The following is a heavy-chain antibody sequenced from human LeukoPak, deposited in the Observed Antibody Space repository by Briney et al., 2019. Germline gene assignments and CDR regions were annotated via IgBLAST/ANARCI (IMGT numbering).Heavy chain of an antibody. J-gene: IGHJ4*02. CDR1: GFTFSSYG. D-gene: IGHD6-19*01. CDR2: ISYDGSNK. CDR3: AKGGGKRSGWYRGFDY. Sequence: PGRSLRLSCAASGFTFSSYGMHWVRQAPGKGLGWVAVISYDGSNKYYADSVKGRFTISRDNSKNTLYLQMNSLRAEDTAVYYCAKGGGKRSGWYRGFDYWGQGTLVTVSS. V-gene: IGHV3-30*18.